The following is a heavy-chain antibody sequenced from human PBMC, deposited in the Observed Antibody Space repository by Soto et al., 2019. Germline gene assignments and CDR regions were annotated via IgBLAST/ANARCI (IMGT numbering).Heavy chain of an antibody. D-gene: IGHD4-17*01. V-gene: IGHV4-34*01. CDR1: GGSFSGYY. CDR3: ARGRYCDYVRARPNNAFDI. J-gene: IGHJ3*02. CDR2: INHSGST. Sequence: QVQLQQWGAGLLKPSETLSLTCAVYGGSFSGYYWSWIRQPPGKGLEWIGEINHSGSTNYNPSRKSRVAISVDTSKNQFCLKLSSVTAATTAVYYCARGRYCDYVRARPNNAFDIWGQGTMVTVSS.